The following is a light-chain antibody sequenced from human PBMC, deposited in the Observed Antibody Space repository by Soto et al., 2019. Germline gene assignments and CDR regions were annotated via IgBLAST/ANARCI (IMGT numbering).Light chain of an antibody. CDR2: DVS. V-gene: IGLV2-14*03. CDR3: SSYTSSSTLGV. CDR1: NSDVGGYNY. J-gene: IGLJ1*01. Sequence: QSVLTQPASVSGSPGQSITISCTGTNSDVGGYNYVSWYQQLPGKAPKLMIYDVSDRPSGVSDRFSGSKSGNTASLTISGLQAEDEADYYCSSYTSSSTLGVFGTGTKVTVL.